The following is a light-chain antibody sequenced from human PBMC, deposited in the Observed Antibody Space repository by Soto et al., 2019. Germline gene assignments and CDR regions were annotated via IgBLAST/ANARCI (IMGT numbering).Light chain of an antibody. CDR1: SSDVGGYNY. CDR2: EVS. Sequence: QSALTQPASVSGSPGQSITISCTGTSSDVGGYNYVSWYQQHPGKAPKLMIYEVSNRPSGGSNRFSGSKSGNTASLTISGLQAEDEADYYCSSYSSSRTWVFGGGTKVTVL. J-gene: IGLJ3*02. V-gene: IGLV2-14*01. CDR3: SSYSSSRTWV.